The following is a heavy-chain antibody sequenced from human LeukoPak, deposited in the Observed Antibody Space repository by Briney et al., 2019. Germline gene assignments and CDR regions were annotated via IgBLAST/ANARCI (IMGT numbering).Heavy chain of an antibody. J-gene: IGHJ3*01. CDR2: IFQSGSP. Sequence: SETLSLTCAVSGGPISSGGYSWPWIRQPPGTGLEWIGYIFQSGSPSYNPSLRSRVTISVDTSRNHFSLELISVTAADTAMYYCARDRAGLGLLDFWGQGTMVTVSS. V-gene: IGHV4-30-2*01. D-gene: IGHD1-26*01. CDR1: GGPISSGGYS. CDR3: ARDRAGLGLLDF.